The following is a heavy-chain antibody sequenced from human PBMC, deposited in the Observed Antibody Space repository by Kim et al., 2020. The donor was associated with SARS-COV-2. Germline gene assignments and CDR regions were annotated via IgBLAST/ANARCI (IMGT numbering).Heavy chain of an antibody. J-gene: IGHJ4*02. CDR2: IDPGDSYT. Sequence: GESLKISCKGSGYSFISYWISWVRQMPGKGLEWMGRIDPGDSYTNYSPSFQGHVTISPDKSISTAYLQWSSLKASDTAMYYCAIHLVRGVIINPSFEYWGQGTLVTVSS. V-gene: IGHV5-10-1*01. CDR1: GYSFISYW. CDR3: AIHLVRGVIINPSFEY. D-gene: IGHD3-10*01.